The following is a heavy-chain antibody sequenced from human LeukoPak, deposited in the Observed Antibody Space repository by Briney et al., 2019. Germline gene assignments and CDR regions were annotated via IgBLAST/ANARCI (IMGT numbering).Heavy chain of an antibody. V-gene: IGHV1-46*01. CDR3: ARSIAAAGHFDY. J-gene: IGHJ4*02. Sequence: ASVKVSCKASGYTFTSYYMHWVRQAPGQGLEWMGIINPSGGSTSYAQKFQGRVTMTRDTSTSTAYMELSRLRSDDTAVYYCARSIAAAGHFDYWGQGTLVTVSS. D-gene: IGHD6-13*01. CDR2: INPSGGST. CDR1: GYTFTSYY.